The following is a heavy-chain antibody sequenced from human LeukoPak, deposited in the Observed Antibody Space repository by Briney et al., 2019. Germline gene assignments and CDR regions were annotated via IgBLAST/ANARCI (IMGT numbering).Heavy chain of an antibody. CDR2: ISPNSGGT. D-gene: IGHD3-22*01. CDR1: GYTFTGYY. V-gene: IGHV1-2*02. Sequence: ASVKVSCKASGYTFTGYYMHWVRQAPGQGLEWMGWISPNSGGTNYAQKFQGRVTMTRDTSISTAYMELSRLRSDDTAVYYCARAQDYYDSSGYPDYWGQGTLVTVSS. CDR3: ARAQDYYDSSGYPDY. J-gene: IGHJ4*02.